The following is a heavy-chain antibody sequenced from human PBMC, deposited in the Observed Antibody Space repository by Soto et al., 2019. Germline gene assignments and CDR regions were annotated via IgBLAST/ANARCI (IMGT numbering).Heavy chain of an antibody. CDR1: GLTISGKKY. Sequence: DVQLVESGGGLIQPGESLRLSCAAFGLTISGKKYVAWVRQAPGRGLEWVSALYDVDGSFYADSVTGRFTTSSDSSKTTVYLLMNDLRPDDTAVYYCATWNEREHAFDVWGQGTTGTISS. V-gene: IGHV3-53*01. CDR2: LYDVDGS. CDR3: ATWNEREHAFDV. J-gene: IGHJ3*01. D-gene: IGHD1-1*01.